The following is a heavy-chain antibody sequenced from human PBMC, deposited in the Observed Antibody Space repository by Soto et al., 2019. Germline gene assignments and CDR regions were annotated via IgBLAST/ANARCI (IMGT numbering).Heavy chain of an antibody. J-gene: IGHJ4*02. CDR1: GFSFRNYG. CDR2: IWHDGKNK. V-gene: IGHV3-33*01. D-gene: IGHD1-26*01. Sequence: QVQLVESGGGVVQSGRSLRLSCAASGFSFRNYGMHWVRQVPGKGLEWVAVIWHDGKNKYYADSVKGRFTTSRDNSKNTLSLQMNNPRAEDTAVYDCARDKGQEEPIDHWGQGTLVTVSS. CDR3: ARDKGQEEPIDH.